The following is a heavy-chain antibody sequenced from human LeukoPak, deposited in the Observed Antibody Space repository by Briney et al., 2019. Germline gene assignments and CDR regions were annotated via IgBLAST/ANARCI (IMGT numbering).Heavy chain of an antibody. D-gene: IGHD2-2*02. CDR1: GGSFSGYY. J-gene: IGHJ6*04. V-gene: IGHV4-34*01. Sequence: PSETLSLTCAVYGGSFSGYYWSWIRQPPGKGLEWIGEINHSGSTNYNPSLKSRVTISVDTSKNQFSLKLSSVTAADTAVYYRASQPKVGGCSSTSCYRMDVWGKGTTVTVSS. CDR2: INHSGST. CDR3: ASQPKVGGCSSTSCYRMDV.